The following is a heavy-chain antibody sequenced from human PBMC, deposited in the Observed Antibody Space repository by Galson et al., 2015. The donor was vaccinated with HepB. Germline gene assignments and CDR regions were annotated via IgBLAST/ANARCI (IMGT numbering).Heavy chain of an antibody. D-gene: IGHD3-10*01. Sequence: SLRLSCAASGFTFSSYSMNWVRQAPGKGLEWVSYISSSSSTIYYADSVKGRFTISRDNAKNSLYLQMNSLRDEDTAVYYCARDHGSGSYYNRDYYYYGMDVWGQGTTVTVSS. J-gene: IGHJ6*02. CDR2: ISSSSSTI. CDR1: GFTFSSYS. V-gene: IGHV3-48*02. CDR3: ARDHGSGSYYNRDYYYYGMDV.